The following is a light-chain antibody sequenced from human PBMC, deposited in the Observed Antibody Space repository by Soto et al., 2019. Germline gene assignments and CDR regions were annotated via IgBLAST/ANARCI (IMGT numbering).Light chain of an antibody. CDR3: QQHIGWPLT. CDR2: EAS. J-gene: IGKJ4*01. CDR1: QTVRSS. V-gene: IGKV3-11*01. Sequence: EIMLTQSPATLSLSPGERVTLSCRATQTVRSSLAWYQQKPGQAPRLIIYEASNRATGIPARFSGSGSGTDFTLSISSLEPEDFAVYYCQQHIGWPLTFGGGTKVEI.